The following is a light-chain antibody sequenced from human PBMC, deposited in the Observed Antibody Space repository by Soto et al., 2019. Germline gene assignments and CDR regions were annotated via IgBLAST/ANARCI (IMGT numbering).Light chain of an antibody. CDR2: GAS. V-gene: IGKV3-15*01. CDR3: QKYDKWPPIT. Sequence: ETVMTQSPATLSVSPGERVTLSCRASQSVSSNVAWYQKKAGQPPRLLIYGASTRATGVPARFSGSGSETEFTLTISSLQSEEFAVYYCQKYDKWPPITFGQGPRLEIK. J-gene: IGKJ5*01. CDR1: QSVSSN.